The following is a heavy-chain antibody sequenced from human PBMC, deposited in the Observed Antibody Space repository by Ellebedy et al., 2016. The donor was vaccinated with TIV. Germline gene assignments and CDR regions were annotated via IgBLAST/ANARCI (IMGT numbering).Heavy chain of an antibody. CDR1: GDGFTSHW. CDR3: ARRSGRGSGNYYRIDY. D-gene: IGHD3-10*01. J-gene: IGHJ4*02. Sequence: GESLKISCKSFGDGFTSHWFGWVRQMPGKGLERMGIIYPGDSDTRYNPSFQAQVTISADKSINTAFLEWSSLRASDTGMYYCARRSGRGSGNYYRIDYWGQGTLVTVSS. V-gene: IGHV5-51*01. CDR2: IYPGDSDT.